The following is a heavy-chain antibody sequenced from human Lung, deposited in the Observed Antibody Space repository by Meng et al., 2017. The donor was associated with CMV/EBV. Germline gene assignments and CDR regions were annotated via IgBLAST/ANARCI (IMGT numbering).Heavy chain of an antibody. V-gene: IGHV4-61*01. D-gene: IGHD1-1*01. CDR2: ISYIGIT. Sequence: AESXSLTCTVSGGSVSSSLYYWTWLRQPPGKGLEWIGDISYIGITNYNASLKSRVTISVDTSKNQFSLKLSSVTTADSAGYYYARDILDHNDFDMLGQGTMVTVSS. CDR1: GGSVSSSLYY. J-gene: IGHJ3*02. CDR3: ARDILDHNDFDM.